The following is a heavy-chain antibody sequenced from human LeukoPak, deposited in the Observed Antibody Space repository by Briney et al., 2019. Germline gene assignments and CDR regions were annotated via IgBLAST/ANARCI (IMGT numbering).Heavy chain of an antibody. J-gene: IGHJ3*02. Sequence: GGSLRLSCAASGFTFSSYEMNWVRQAPGRGLEWVSYISSSGSTIYYADSVKGRFTISRDNAKNSLYLQMNSLRAEDTAVYYCASLPYYYDSSGDAFDIWGQGTMVTVSS. CDR1: GFTFSSYE. CDR3: ASLPYYYDSSGDAFDI. D-gene: IGHD3-22*01. CDR2: ISSSGSTI. V-gene: IGHV3-48*03.